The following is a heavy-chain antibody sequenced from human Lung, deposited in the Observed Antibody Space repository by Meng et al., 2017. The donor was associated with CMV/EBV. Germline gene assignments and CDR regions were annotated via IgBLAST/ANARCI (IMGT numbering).Heavy chain of an antibody. CDR3: ARDRGYSYGSLGMDV. Sequence: GGSLRLXXAASGFTVSSNYMSWVRQAPGKGLEWVSVIYSGGSTYYADSVKGRFTISRDNSKNTLYLQMNSLRAEDTAVYYCARDRGYSYGSLGMDVWGQGTTVTVSS. V-gene: IGHV3-53*01. D-gene: IGHD5-18*01. J-gene: IGHJ6*02. CDR2: IYSGGST. CDR1: GFTVSSNY.